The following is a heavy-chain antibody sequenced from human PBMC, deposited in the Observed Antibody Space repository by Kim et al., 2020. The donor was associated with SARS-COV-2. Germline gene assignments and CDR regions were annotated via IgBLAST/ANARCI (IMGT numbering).Heavy chain of an antibody. Sequence: GGSLRLSCAASGFTFSSYSMNWVRQAPGKGLEWVSSISSSSSYIYYADSVKGRFTISRDNAKNSLYLQMNSLRAEDTAVYYCAREEGAGAMDVWGQGTTVTVSS. V-gene: IGHV3-21*01. CDR1: GFTFSSYS. CDR3: AREEGAGAMDV. D-gene: IGHD3-10*01. CDR2: ISSSSSYI. J-gene: IGHJ6*02.